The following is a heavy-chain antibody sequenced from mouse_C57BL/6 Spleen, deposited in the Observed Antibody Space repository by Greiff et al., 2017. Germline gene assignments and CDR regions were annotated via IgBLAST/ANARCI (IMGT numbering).Heavy chain of an antibody. J-gene: IGHJ1*03. V-gene: IGHV5-16*01. CDR1: GFTFSDYY. CDR2: LNYDGSST. Sequence: EVKLMESEGGLVQPGSSMKLSCTASGFTFSDYYMAWVRQVPEKGLEWVANLNYDGSSTYYLDSLKSRFIISRDNAKNILYLPMSSLNVENTTSYYWAREFSYYSGSSLYSYFDVWGTGTTVTVSS. CDR3: AREFSYYSGSSLYSYFDV. D-gene: IGHD1-1*01.